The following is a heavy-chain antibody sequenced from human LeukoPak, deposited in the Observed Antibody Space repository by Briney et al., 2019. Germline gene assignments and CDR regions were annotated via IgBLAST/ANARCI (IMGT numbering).Heavy chain of an antibody. CDR1: GYTFTEHF. CDR2: INPNSGDT. V-gene: IGHV1-2*02. Sequence: ASVKVSCKASGYTFTEHFIHWVRQAPGQGLEWMGWINPNSGDTNYAQKFQGRVTMTRDTSISIAYMELSRLRSDDTAVYYCARADSDAFDIWGQGTMVTVSS. CDR3: ARADSDAFDI. J-gene: IGHJ3*02.